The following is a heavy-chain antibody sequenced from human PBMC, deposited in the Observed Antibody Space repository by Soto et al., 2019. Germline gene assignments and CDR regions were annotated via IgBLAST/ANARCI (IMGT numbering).Heavy chain of an antibody. CDR3: AKGLRSNFPDY. CDR1: GFTFSVYD. D-gene: IGHD3-10*01. Sequence: GGSLSLSCAASGFTFSVYDMSWVRQAPGTGLQWVSSISGSGGTTDYSDSVKGRFSISRDNSKNTVFLQMNSLRAEDTAIYYYAKGLRSNFPDYWGQGTQVTVSS. CDR2: ISGSGGTT. V-gene: IGHV3-23*01. J-gene: IGHJ4*02.